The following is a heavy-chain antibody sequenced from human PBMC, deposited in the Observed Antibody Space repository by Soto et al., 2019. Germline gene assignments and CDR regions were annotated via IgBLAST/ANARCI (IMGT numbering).Heavy chain of an antibody. V-gene: IGHV3-23*01. CDR1: GFTFSSYA. Sequence: EVRLLESGGGLVQPGGSLRLSCAASGFTFSSYAMSWVRQAPGKGLEWVSGISGSGGSTYYADSVKGRFTISRDNSKNTLYLQMNSLRAEDSAVYYCAKDHRTTVTTPFYYYYGMDVWGQGTTVTVSS. CDR3: AKDHRTTVTTPFYYYYGMDV. CDR2: ISGSGGST. D-gene: IGHD4-17*01. J-gene: IGHJ6*02.